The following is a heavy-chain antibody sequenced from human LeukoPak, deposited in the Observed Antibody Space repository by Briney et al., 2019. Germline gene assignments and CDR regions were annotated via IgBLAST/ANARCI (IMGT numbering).Heavy chain of an antibody. V-gene: IGHV4-39*01. J-gene: IGHJ3*01. CDR3: ARLGHDFYGSGSSAVHL. D-gene: IGHD3-10*01. CDR2: SSYTGKT. CDR1: GSSISRSSSH. Sequence: SETLSLSCAVSGSSISRSSSHWGWIRQPPGKGLEWIGSSSYTGKTYYNPSLLSRVSISVDTFNNQFSLKVTSVTAGDTAVYFCARLGHDFYGSGSSAVHLWGQGTRVTVSP.